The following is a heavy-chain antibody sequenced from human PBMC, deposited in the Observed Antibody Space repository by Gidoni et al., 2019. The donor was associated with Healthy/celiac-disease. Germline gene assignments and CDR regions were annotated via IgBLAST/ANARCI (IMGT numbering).Heavy chain of an antibody. CDR3: ARDGGPYYYDSSGYPRPFDY. Sequence: QLQLQESGPGLVKPSETLSLTCTVSGGSISSRSYYWGWIRQPPGKGLEWIGSIYYSGSTYYNPSLKSRVTISVDTSKNQFSLKLSSVTAADTAVYYCARDGGPYYYDSSGYPRPFDYWGQGTLVTVSS. CDR1: GGSISSRSYY. CDR2: IYYSGST. V-gene: IGHV4-39*07. D-gene: IGHD3-22*01. J-gene: IGHJ4*02.